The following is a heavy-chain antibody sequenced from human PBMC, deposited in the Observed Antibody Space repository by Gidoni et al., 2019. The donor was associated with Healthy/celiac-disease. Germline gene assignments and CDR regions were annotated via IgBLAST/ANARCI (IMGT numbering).Heavy chain of an antibody. D-gene: IGHD3-22*01. CDR3: ASAPYYYDSSGYLRYFQH. V-gene: IGHV1-69*01. CDR2: IIPIFGTA. J-gene: IGHJ1*01. CDR1: GGTFSSYA. Sequence: QVQLVQSGAEVKKPGSSVKVSCKASGGTFSSYAISWVRQAPGQGLEWMGGIIPIFGTANYAQKFQGRVTITADESTSTAYMELSSLRSEDTAVYYCASAPYYYDSSGYLRYFQHWGQGTLVTVSS.